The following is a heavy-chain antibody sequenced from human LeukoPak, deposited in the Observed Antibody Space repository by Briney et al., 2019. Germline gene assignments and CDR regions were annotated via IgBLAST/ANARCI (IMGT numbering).Heavy chain of an antibody. Sequence: GGSLRLSCAASGFVLSNYAMSWVRRAPGKGLEWIAAISLSGDTTYYADSLKGRFTISRDNSKNTLYLQMNGLRAEDTAVYYCARQQDTTNPGYWGQGTLVTVSS. J-gene: IGHJ4*02. CDR1: GFVLSNYA. CDR3: ARQQDTTNPGY. V-gene: IGHV3-23*01. D-gene: IGHD5-18*01. CDR2: ISLSGDTT.